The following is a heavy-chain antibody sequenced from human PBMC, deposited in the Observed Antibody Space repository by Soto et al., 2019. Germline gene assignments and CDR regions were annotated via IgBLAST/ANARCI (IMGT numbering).Heavy chain of an antibody. J-gene: IGHJ4*02. D-gene: IGHD3-22*01. CDR3: ARDRSPDYYDSSGYYYVF. CDR2: ISSSGSTI. V-gene: IGHV3-11*01. CDR1: GFTFSDYY. Sequence: GGSLRLSCAASGFTFSDYYMSWIRQAPGKGLEWVSYISSSGSTIYYADSVKGRFTISRDNAKNSLYLQMNSLRAEDTAVYYCARDRSPDYYDSSGYYYVFWGQGTLVTVSS.